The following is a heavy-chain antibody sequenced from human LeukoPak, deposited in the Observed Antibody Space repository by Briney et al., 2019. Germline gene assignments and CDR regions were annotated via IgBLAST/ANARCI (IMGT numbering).Heavy chain of an antibody. CDR2: LYSGSNT. D-gene: IGHD3-22*01. V-gene: IGHV3-53*01. CDR1: GFTVSANY. CDR3: AGSSGIYLYFDD. Sequence: PGGSLRLSCAASGFTVSANYMSWVRQAPGKGLEWVSVLYSGSNTYYADSVKGRFTISRDNSKNTLYLQMSSLRAEDTAVYYCAGSSGIYLYFDDWGQGTLVTVSS. J-gene: IGHJ4*02.